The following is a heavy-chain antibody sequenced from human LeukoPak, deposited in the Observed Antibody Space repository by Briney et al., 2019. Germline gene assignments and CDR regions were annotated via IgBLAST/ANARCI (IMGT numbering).Heavy chain of an antibody. CDR2: IIPIFGTA. J-gene: IGHJ3*02. V-gene: IGHV1-69*05. CDR3: ARRIAAANDAFDI. Sequence: ASVKVSCKASGGTFSSYAISWVRQAPGQGLEWMGGIIPIFGTANYAQKFQGRVTITTDESTSTAYMELNSLRSEDTAVYYCARRIAAANDAFDIWGQGTMVTVSS. CDR1: GGTFSSYA. D-gene: IGHD6-13*01.